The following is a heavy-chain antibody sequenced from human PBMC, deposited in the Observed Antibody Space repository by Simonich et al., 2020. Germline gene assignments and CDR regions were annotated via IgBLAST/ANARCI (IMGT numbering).Heavy chain of an antibody. J-gene: IGHJ3*02. Sequence: EVQLVASGGGRVKPGGSLRLSCSASGFTFSSYSMNWVRQAQGKGLEWVSSISSSSSYIYYADSVKRRFTISRDNAKNSLYLQMNSLRAEDTAVYYCARDTSDWGAFDIWGQGTMVTVSS. CDR3: ARDTSDWGAFDI. D-gene: IGHD2-21*02. CDR1: GFTFSSYS. V-gene: IGHV3-21*01. CDR2: ISSSSSYI.